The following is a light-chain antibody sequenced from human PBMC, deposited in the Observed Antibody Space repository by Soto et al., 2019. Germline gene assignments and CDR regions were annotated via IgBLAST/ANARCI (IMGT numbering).Light chain of an antibody. Sequence: EIVLTQSPGTLSLSPGERATLSCRASQSITNNYLAWYQQKPGRAHRLLIYGASSRATGIPARFSGSGSGTEFTLTISSLQSEDFAVYYCQQYHSWPPRTFGQGTKVDIK. CDR2: GAS. V-gene: IGKV3-20*01. CDR1: QSITNNY. J-gene: IGKJ1*01. CDR3: QQYHSWPPRT.